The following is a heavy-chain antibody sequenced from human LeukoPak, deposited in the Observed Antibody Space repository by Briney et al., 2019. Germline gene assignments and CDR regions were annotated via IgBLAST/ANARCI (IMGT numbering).Heavy chain of an antibody. CDR3: ARDWKPGTYSGSPWRFDP. Sequence: SQTLSLTCTVSGGSISSGSYYWSWIRQPAGKGLEWIGRIYTSGSTNYNPSLKSRVTISVDTSKNQFSLKLSSVTAADTAVYYCARDWKPGTYSGSPWRFDPWGQGTLVTVSS. V-gene: IGHV4-61*02. CDR1: GGSISSGSYY. D-gene: IGHD1-26*01. CDR2: IYTSGST. J-gene: IGHJ5*02.